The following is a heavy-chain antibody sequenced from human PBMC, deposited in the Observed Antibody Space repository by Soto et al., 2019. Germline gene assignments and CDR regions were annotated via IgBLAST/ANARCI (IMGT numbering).Heavy chain of an antibody. V-gene: IGHV4-59*01. D-gene: IGHD6-6*01. CDR3: ARDVRYSSSSGDYYFFLDV. Sequence: QVQLQESGLGLVKPSETLSLTCTVSGGSISTYYWTWIRQPPGKGLEWSGYIFYSGRTNYNPPLKSRVTISVDTSKNQFSLKLTSVTAADTAVYYCARDVRYSSSSGDYYFFLDVWGKGTTVTVSS. CDR1: GGSISTYY. J-gene: IGHJ6*03. CDR2: IFYSGRT.